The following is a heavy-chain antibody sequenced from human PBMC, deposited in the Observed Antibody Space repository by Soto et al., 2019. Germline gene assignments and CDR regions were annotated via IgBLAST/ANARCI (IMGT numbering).Heavy chain of an antibody. CDR3: AKSYSNYAFYYGMHV. D-gene: IGHD4-4*01. Sequence: GGSLRLSCAASGFTFSSYGMHWVRQAPCKGLEWVAVISYDGSNKYYADSVKGRFTISRDNSKNTLYLQMNSLRAEDTAVYYCAKSYSNYAFYYGMHVWGQGPTVTV. V-gene: IGHV3-30*18. CDR2: ISYDGSNK. J-gene: IGHJ6*02. CDR1: GFTFSSYG.